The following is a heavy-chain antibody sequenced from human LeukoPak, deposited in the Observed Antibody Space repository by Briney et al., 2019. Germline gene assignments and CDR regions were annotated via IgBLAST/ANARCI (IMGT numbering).Heavy chain of an antibody. CDR2: IYHSGST. V-gene: IGHV4-30-2*01. CDR3: ARSRYGDIDY. J-gene: IGHJ4*02. Sequence: SETLSLTCTVSGGSISSGGYYWSWIRQPPGKGLEWIGYIYHSGSTYYNPSLKSRVTTSVDRSKNQFSLKLSSVTAADTAVYYCARSRYGDIDYWGQGTLVTVSS. D-gene: IGHD4-17*01. CDR1: GGSISSGGYY.